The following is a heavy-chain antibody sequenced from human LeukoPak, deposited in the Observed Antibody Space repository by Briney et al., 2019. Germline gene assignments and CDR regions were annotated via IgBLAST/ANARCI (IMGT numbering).Heavy chain of an antibody. Sequence: GGSLRLSCAASGFTFSDYYMSWIRQAPGKGLEWVSYISSSGSTIYYADSVKGRFTISRDNAKNSLYLQMNSLRAEDTAVYYCAKDSSSWYGWFDPWGQGTLVTVSS. CDR1: GFTFSDYY. D-gene: IGHD6-13*01. J-gene: IGHJ5*02. V-gene: IGHV3-11*04. CDR2: ISSSGSTI. CDR3: AKDSSSWYGWFDP.